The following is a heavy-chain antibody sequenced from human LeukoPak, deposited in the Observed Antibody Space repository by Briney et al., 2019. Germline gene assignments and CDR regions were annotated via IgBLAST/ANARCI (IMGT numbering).Heavy chain of an antibody. CDR2: IYYSGST. J-gene: IGHJ5*02. D-gene: IGHD3-3*01. CDR3: ARILFGVVKLFDP. Sequence: SETLSLTCTVSGGSISSGGYYWSWIRQHPGKGLEWIGYIYYSGSTYYNPSLKSRVTISVDTSKNQFSLKLSSVTAADTAVYYCARILFGVVKLFDPWGQGTLVTVSS. CDR1: GGSISSGGYY. V-gene: IGHV4-31*03.